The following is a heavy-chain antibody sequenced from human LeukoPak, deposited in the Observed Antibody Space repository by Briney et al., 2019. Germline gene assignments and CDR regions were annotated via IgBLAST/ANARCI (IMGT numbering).Heavy chain of an antibody. CDR3: ARVFGQWLVSFDI. Sequence: GGPLRLSCAASGFTFSSYWMHWVRQAPGKGLVWVSHINSDGSSTNYADSVKGRFTISRDNAKNTLYLQMNSLRAEDTAVYYCARVFGQWLVSFDIWGQGTMVTVSS. J-gene: IGHJ3*02. V-gene: IGHV3-74*01. CDR2: INSDGSST. D-gene: IGHD6-19*01. CDR1: GFTFSSYW.